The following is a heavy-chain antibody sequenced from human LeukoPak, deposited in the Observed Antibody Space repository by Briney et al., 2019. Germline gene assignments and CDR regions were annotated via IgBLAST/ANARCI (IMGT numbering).Heavy chain of an antibody. CDR3: ARGHGDSQYGYYFDY. J-gene: IGHJ4*02. Sequence: PSETLSLTCAVYGGSFSGYYWSWIRQPPGKGLEWIGEINHSGSTNYNPSLKSRVTISVDTSKNQFSLQLSSVTAADTAVYYCARGHGDSQYGYYFDYWGQGTLVTVSS. D-gene: IGHD4-17*01. V-gene: IGHV4-34*01. CDR2: INHSGST. CDR1: GGSFSGYY.